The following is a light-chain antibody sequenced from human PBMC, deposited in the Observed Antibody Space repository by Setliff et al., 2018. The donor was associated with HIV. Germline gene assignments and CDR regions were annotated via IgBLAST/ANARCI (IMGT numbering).Light chain of an antibody. J-gene: IGLJ1*01. CDR2: DVS. CDR1: SSDVGTYNF. CDR3: CSYTSSTPLYV. Sequence: QSVLTQPASVSGSPGQSTSISCTGTSSDVGTYNFVSWYQQHPGKAPKLMIYDVSHRPSGVSNRFSGSKSGNTASLTISGLQAEDEAHYYCCSYTSSTPLYVFATGTKVTVL. V-gene: IGLV2-14*03.